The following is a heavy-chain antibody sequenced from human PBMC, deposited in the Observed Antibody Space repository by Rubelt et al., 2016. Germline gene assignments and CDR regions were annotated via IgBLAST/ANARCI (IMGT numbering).Heavy chain of an antibody. CDR1: GYTFTSYA. CDR3: ARGYALLSPPSPV. Sequence: QVQLVQSGAEVKKPGASVKVSCKASGYTFTSYAMHWVRQAPGQRLEWMGWINAGNGNTKHSQKFQGGVTITRDTSASTAYMELSSLRSEDTAVYYCARGYALLSPPSPVWGQGTLVTVSS. D-gene: IGHD3-16*01. CDR2: INAGNGNT. V-gene: IGHV1-3*01. J-gene: IGHJ4*02.